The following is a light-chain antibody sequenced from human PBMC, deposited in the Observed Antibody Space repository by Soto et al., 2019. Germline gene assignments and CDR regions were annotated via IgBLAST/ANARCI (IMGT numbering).Light chain of an antibody. Sequence: EVVLAQSPDTLSLSPGERATLSCRASRGLSSNSLAWYQQKPGQATRLLVSGASSRAAGIADRFSGSGSGADFTLTISRLEPEDLAVYYCQQYDVSPLTFGGGTPVEI. CDR2: GAS. CDR1: RGLSSNS. CDR3: QQYDVSPLT. V-gene: IGKV3-20*01. J-gene: IGKJ4*01.